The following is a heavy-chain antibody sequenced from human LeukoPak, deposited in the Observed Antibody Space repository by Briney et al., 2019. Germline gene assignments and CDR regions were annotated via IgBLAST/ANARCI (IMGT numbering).Heavy chain of an antibody. CDR1: GFTFSDYY. J-gene: IGHJ4*01. CDR2: IKQDGSEK. Sequence: PGGSLRLSCAASGFTFSDYYMSWIRQAPGKGLEWLTNIKQDGSEKYYVDSVKGRFTISRDNAKNSLYLQMNSLRAEDTAVYYCASQKNGASDYWGQGTLVTVSS. CDR3: ASQKNGASDY. D-gene: IGHD1-1*01. V-gene: IGHV3-7*05.